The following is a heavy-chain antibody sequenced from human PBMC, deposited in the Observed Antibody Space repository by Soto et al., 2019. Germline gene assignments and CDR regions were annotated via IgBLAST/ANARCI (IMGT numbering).Heavy chain of an antibody. Sequence: QVQLVESGGGVVQPGRSLPLSCAASGFIFSSYGMHWVRQAPGKGLQWVAVIWYDGSNTYYADSVKGRFTISRDNSKNTLYLQMNSLRAEDTAVYYCARGLRAAAGRDYFQYWGQGTLVTVSS. D-gene: IGHD6-13*01. CDR1: GFIFSSYG. J-gene: IGHJ1*01. V-gene: IGHV3-33*01. CDR3: ARGLRAAAGRDYFQY. CDR2: IWYDGSNT.